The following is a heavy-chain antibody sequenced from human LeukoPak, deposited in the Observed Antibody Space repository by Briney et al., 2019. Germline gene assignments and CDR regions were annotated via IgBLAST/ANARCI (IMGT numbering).Heavy chain of an antibody. CDR2: INPNSGGT. D-gene: IGHD3-3*01. Sequence: ASVKVSCKASGYTFTGYYMHWVRQAPGQGLEWMGWINPNSGGTNYAQKFQGRVTMTRDTSISTAYMELSRLRSDDTAVYYCARVPEGQLPGYWSGQYIVYYYFIDVWGKGTTVTVSS. CDR1: GYTFTGYY. J-gene: IGHJ6*03. V-gene: IGHV1-2*02. CDR3: ARVPEGQLPGYWSGQYIVYYYFIDV.